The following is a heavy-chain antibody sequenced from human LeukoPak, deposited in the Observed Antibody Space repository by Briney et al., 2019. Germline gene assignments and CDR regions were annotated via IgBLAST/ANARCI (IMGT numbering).Heavy chain of an antibody. CDR2: IIPIFGTA. J-gene: IGHJ4*02. CDR1: GGTFSSYA. V-gene: IGHV1-69*05. D-gene: IGHD2-2*01. Sequence: WASVKVSCKASGGTFSSYAISWVRQAPGQGLEWMGGIIPIFGTANYAQKFQGRVTITTDESTSTAYMELSSLRSEDTAVYYCARERCSSTSCYPFFDYWGQGTLVTVSS. CDR3: ARERCSSTSCYPFFDY.